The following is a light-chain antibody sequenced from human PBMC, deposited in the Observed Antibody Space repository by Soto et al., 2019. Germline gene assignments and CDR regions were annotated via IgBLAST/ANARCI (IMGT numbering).Light chain of an antibody. CDR2: GAS. V-gene: IGKV3-15*01. Sequence: EIVMTQSPATLSVSPGERATLSCRSSQSVGSNLAWYQQKPGQAPRLLIYGASTRATGIPARFSGSRSWPEFTLTTSGLQSEEFGVYYCQQYNNWPPWTFGEGTKVEIK. CDR3: QQYNNWPPWT. CDR1: QSVGSN. J-gene: IGKJ1*01.